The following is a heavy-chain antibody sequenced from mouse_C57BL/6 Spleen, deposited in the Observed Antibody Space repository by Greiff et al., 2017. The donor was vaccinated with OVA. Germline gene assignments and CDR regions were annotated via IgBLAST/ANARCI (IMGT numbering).Heavy chain of an antibody. CDR1: GFTFSDYG. J-gene: IGHJ4*01. CDR3: ARGDYDVYYYAMDY. Sequence: EVQVVESGGGLVKPGGSLKLSCAASGFTFSDYGMHWVRQAPEKGLEWVAYISSGSSTIYYADTVKGRFTISRDNAKNTLFLQMTSLRSEDTAMYYCARGDYDVYYYAMDYWGQGTSVTVSS. CDR2: ISSGSSTI. V-gene: IGHV5-17*01. D-gene: IGHD2-4*01.